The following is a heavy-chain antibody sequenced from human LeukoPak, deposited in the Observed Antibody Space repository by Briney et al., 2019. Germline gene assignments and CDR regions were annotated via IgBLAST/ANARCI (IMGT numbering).Heavy chain of an antibody. CDR3: AKDLLWFGELLTDYYYCMDV. Sequence: ASVKVSCKASGYTFTGYYMHWVRQAPGQGLEWMGWINPNSGGTNYAQKFQGRVTMTRDTSISTAYMELSRLRSDGPAVYYCAKDLLWFGELLTDYYYCMDVWGQGTTVTVSS. CDR2: INPNSGGT. J-gene: IGHJ6*02. CDR1: GYTFTGYY. V-gene: IGHV1-2*02. D-gene: IGHD3-10*01.